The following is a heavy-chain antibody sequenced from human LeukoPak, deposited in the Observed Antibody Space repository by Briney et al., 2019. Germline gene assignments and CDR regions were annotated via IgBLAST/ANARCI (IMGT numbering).Heavy chain of an antibody. Sequence: SETLSLTCAVYGGSFSGYYWSWIRQPPGKGLEWIGEINHSGSTNYNPSLKSRVTISVDTSKNQFSLKLSSVTAADTAVYYCAREDIAVAGTTTWGQGTLVTVSS. V-gene: IGHV4-34*01. D-gene: IGHD6-19*01. J-gene: IGHJ5*02. CDR1: GGSFSGYY. CDR2: INHSGST. CDR3: AREDIAVAGTTT.